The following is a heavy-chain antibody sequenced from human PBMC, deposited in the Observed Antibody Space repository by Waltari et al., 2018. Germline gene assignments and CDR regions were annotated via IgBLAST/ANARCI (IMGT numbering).Heavy chain of an antibody. CDR3: ARGSERVDY. Sequence: EVQLVESGAGLVQPGGSLRLSCAASGFTFSSYSMNWVRQAPGKGLEWVSYISSSSTIYYADSVKGRFTISRDNAKNSLYLQMNSLRAEDTAVYYCARGSERVDYWGQGTLVTVSS. D-gene: IGHD1-26*01. V-gene: IGHV3-48*04. J-gene: IGHJ4*02. CDR1: GFTFSSYS. CDR2: ISSSSTI.